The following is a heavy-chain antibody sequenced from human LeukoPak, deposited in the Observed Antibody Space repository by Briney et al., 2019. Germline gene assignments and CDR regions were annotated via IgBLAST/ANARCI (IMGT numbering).Heavy chain of an antibody. J-gene: IGHJ4*02. Sequence: ASVKVSCKASGYSFTSNYIHWVRQAPGQGLEWMGMICPRDGSTSYAQKFQGRVTVTRDTSTSTVHMELSGLRSEDTAVYYCARDQEAFDYWGQGTLVTVSS. V-gene: IGHV1-46*01. CDR2: ICPRDGST. CDR1: GYSFTSNY. CDR3: ARDQEAFDY.